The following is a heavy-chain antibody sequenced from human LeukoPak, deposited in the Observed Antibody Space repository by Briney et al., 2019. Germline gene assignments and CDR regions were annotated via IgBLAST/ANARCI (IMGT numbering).Heavy chain of an antibody. CDR3: ARSLANWGYDAFDI. Sequence: GGSLRLSCAASGLTFSSYSMNWVRQAPGKGLEWVSSISSSSSYIYYADSVKGRFTISRDNAKNSLYLQMNSLRAEDTAVYYCARSLANWGYDAFDIWGQGTMVTVSS. D-gene: IGHD7-27*01. CDR2: ISSSSSYI. V-gene: IGHV3-21*01. J-gene: IGHJ3*02. CDR1: GLTFSSYS.